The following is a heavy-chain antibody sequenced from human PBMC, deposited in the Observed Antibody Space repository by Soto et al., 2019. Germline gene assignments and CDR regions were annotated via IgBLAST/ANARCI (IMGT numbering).Heavy chain of an antibody. Sequence: GASVKVSCKASGGTFSSYAISWVRQAPGQGLEWMGGVIPIFGTANYAQKFQGRVTITADKSTSTAYMELSSLRSEDTAVYYCARGGDGYNSLFDYWGQGTLVTVSS. CDR3: ARGGDGYNSLFDY. J-gene: IGHJ4*02. CDR2: VIPIFGTA. D-gene: IGHD5-12*01. CDR1: GGTFSSYA. V-gene: IGHV1-69*06.